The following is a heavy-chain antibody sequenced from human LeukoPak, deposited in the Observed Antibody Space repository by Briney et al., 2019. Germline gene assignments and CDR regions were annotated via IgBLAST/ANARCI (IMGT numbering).Heavy chain of an antibody. CDR1: GGSISSSSYY. CDR2: IYHDGNT. CDR3: ARHDTAMVTEVAAAGIGSFDY. V-gene: IGHV4-39*07. Sequence: SETLSLTCSVFGGSISSSSYYWGWIRQSPGKGLEWIASIYHDGNTFYNPSLKSRVAISVDTAKSQVSLRLRSVTAADTAVYYCARHDTAMVTEVAAAGIGSFDYWGQGTLVTVSS. D-gene: IGHD5-18*01. J-gene: IGHJ4*02.